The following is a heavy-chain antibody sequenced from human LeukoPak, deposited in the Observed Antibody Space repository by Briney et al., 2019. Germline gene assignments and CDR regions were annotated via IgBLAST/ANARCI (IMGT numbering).Heavy chain of an antibody. CDR2: IYTSGST. V-gene: IGHV4-4*07. CDR1: GGSISSYY. J-gene: IGHJ3*02. D-gene: IGHD3-22*01. CDR3: ARGYYYDSSGRDSFDI. Sequence: TSETLSLTCTVSGGSISSYYWSWIRQPAGKGLDWIGRIYTSGSTNYNPSLKSRVTMSVDTSNNQFSLKLSSVTAADTAVYYCARGYYYDSSGRDSFDIWGQGTMVTVSS.